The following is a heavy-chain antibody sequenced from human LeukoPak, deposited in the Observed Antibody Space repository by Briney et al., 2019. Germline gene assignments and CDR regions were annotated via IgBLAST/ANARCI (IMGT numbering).Heavy chain of an antibody. J-gene: IGHJ6*03. CDR3: ARWVPAPSILRFLEWPLYMDV. Sequence: GASVKVSCKASGGTFSSYAISWVRQAPGQGLEWMGGIIPIFGTANYAQKFQGRVTITTDESTSTAYMELSSLRSEDTAVYCCARWVPAPSILRFLEWPLYMDVWGKGTTVTVSS. V-gene: IGHV1-69*05. CDR1: GGTFSSYA. D-gene: IGHD3-3*01. CDR2: IIPIFGTA.